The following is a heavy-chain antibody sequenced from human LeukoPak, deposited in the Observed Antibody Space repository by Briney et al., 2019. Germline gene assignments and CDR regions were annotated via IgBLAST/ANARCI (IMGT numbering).Heavy chain of an antibody. D-gene: IGHD5-18*01. CDR2: IIPIFGTA. V-gene: IGHV1-69*06. J-gene: IGHJ4*02. CDR1: GGTFSSYA. CDR3: AREVDTAMVTGFDY. Sequence: SVKVSCKASGGTFSSYAISWVRQAPGQGLEWMGRIIPIFGTASYAQKFQGRVTITADKSTSTAYMELSSLRSEDTAVYYCAREVDTAMVTGFDYWGQGTLVTVSS.